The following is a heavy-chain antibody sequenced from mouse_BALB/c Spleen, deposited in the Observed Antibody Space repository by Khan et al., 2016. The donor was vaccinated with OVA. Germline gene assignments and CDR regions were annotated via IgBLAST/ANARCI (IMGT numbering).Heavy chain of an antibody. D-gene: IGHD2-14*01. CDR1: GYTFTANT. CDR2: INPRSDYT. V-gene: IGHV1-4*01. Sequence: QVQLKESGAELARPGASVKMSCKASGYTFTANTIHWVKQRPGQGLEWIGYINPRSDYTNYNQKFKDKATLTEDKSSSTAYMQLSSLTSEDSAVYYCARRTTGYAMDYWGQGTSVTISS. J-gene: IGHJ4*01. CDR3: ARRTTGYAMDY.